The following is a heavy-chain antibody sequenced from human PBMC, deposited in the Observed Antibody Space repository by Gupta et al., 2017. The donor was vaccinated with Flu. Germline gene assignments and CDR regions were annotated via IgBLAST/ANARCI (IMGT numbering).Heavy chain of an antibody. CDR1: GYSFGAYF. CDR2: INPTSGDT. CDR3: ARAYYYDSSAFYFDS. J-gene: IGHJ4*02. Sequence: QVLLVQPGAEVRQPGASVKVSCKASGYSFGAYFMHWVRQAPGQGLEWMGRINPTSGDTNYAPKFQGRVTVTRDTSVSTAFMELRRLRSDDTAIYYCARAYYYDSSAFYFDSWGQGTPVTVSS. D-gene: IGHD3-22*01. V-gene: IGHV1-2*06.